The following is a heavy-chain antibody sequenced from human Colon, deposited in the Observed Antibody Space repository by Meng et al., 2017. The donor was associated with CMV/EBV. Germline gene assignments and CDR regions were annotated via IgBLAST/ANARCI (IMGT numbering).Heavy chain of an antibody. CDR3: ARVGGSGLNWLDP. Sequence: CKASGYTFTNYGISWVRQAPGQGLEWMGWISAYNGHTNYPQKFRGRVTMTTDTSTSTAYMEVRSLRSDDTAVYYCARVGGSGLNWLDPWSQGTLVTVSS. J-gene: IGHJ5*02. D-gene: IGHD3-10*01. CDR2: ISAYNGHT. V-gene: IGHV1-18*01. CDR1: GYTFTNYG.